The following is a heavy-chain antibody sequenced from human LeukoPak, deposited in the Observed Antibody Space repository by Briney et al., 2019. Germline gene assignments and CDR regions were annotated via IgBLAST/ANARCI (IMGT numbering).Heavy chain of an antibody. Sequence: GGSLRLSCAASGFTFSRYAMSWVRQAPGKGLEWVSSISGRGGSTDYADSVKGRFTISRDNSKNTLYLQMNSLRAEDTAVYYCAKGSALRSTFYYYYMDVWGKGTTVTVSS. J-gene: IGHJ6*03. D-gene: IGHD2-2*01. CDR2: ISGRGGST. V-gene: IGHV3-23*01. CDR3: AKGSALRSTFYYYYMDV. CDR1: GFTFSRYA.